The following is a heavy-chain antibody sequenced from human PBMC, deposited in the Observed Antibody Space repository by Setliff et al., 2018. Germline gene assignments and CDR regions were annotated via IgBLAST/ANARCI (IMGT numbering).Heavy chain of an antibody. Sequence: GESLRLSCAASGLTFNTYAMSWVRQPPGKGLEWVSSISDTAIGIYYTGSVRGRFTISRDNSKKILFLQMNSLRVEDTAIYYCTKDVVGYSSTWPKRDYFDSWGQGTLVTVSS. CDR3: TKDVVGYSSTWPKRDYFDS. J-gene: IGHJ4*02. CDR1: GLTFNTYA. V-gene: IGHV3-23*01. D-gene: IGHD6-13*01. CDR2: ISDTAIGI.